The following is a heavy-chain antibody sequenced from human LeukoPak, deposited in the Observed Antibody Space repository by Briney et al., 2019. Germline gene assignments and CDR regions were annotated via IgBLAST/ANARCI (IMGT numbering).Heavy chain of an antibody. V-gene: IGHV4-31*03. CDR2: SYYSGST. CDR3: AREPRGGGYSFDY. J-gene: IGHJ4*02. CDR1: GDSISSGGYY. Sequence: SETLSLTCTVSGDSISSGGYYWSWIRQHPGKGLEWIGYSYYSGSTFYNPSLKSRVTISVDTSKNQFSLRLSSVTAADTAVYYCAREPRGGGYSFDYWGQGTLVTVSS. D-gene: IGHD5-12*01.